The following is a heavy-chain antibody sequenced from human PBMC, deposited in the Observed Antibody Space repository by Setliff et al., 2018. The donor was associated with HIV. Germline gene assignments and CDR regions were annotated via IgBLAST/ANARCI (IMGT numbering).Heavy chain of an antibody. V-gene: IGHV1-69*05. D-gene: IGHD1-26*01. CDR2: IIPMFGTL. CDR1: GGTFSSYA. CDR3: ARGHSHGYGYSGSYGPFGI. Sequence: SVKVSCKASGGTFSSYAINWVRQAPGQGLQWMGGIIPMFGTLNFAQKFQGRVTISTDDSTSTAYMELNSLRSEDTAVYYCARGHSHGYGYSGSYGPFGIWGQGTMVTVSS. J-gene: IGHJ3*02.